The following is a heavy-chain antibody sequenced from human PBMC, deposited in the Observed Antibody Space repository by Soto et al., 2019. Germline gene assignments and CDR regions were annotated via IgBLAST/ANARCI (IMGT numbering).Heavy chain of an antibody. Sequence: EVQLLESGGGLVHPGGSLRLSCAASGFTFSSYAMSWVRQAPGKGLEWVSAISGSGGSTYYADSVKGRFTISRDNSKNTLYLQMNSLRAEDTAVYYCAKGPYDILTGYYTAWGQGTLVTVSS. CDR2: ISGSGGST. CDR3: AKGPYDILTGYYTA. D-gene: IGHD3-9*01. CDR1: GFTFSSYA. J-gene: IGHJ5*02. V-gene: IGHV3-23*01.